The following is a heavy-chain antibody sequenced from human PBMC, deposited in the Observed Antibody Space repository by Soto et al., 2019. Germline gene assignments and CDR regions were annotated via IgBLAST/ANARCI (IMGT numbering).Heavy chain of an antibody. CDR1: GGSISSSNW. CDR3: ARDRPMVRGVTNYYYYYGMDV. Sequence: PSETLSLTCAVSGGSISSSNWCSWVRQPPGKGLEWIGEIYHSGSTNYNPSLKSRVTISVDKSKNQFSLKLSSVTAADTAVYYCARDRPMVRGVTNYYYYYGMDVWGQGTTVTVSS. D-gene: IGHD3-10*01. CDR2: IYHSGST. J-gene: IGHJ6*02. V-gene: IGHV4-4*02.